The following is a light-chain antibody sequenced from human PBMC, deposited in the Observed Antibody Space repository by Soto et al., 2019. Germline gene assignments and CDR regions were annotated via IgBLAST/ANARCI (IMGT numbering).Light chain of an antibody. CDR2: AAS. CDR1: PSISRY. V-gene: IGKV1-39*01. J-gene: IGKJ1*01. Sequence: DSQMTQSPSSLSASVGDRVTMTCRASPSISRYLNWYQQKPGKAPKLLIYAASTLQSGVPSRFSGSGSGTDFTLTISCLQSEDFATYYCQQYYSFPWTFGQGTKVDIK. CDR3: QQYYSFPWT.